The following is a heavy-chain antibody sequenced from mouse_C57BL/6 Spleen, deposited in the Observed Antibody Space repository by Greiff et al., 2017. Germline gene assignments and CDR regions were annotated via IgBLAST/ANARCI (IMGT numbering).Heavy chain of an antibody. J-gene: IGHJ4*01. CDR2: IYYSGTI. V-gene: IGHV3-5*01. Sequence: DVKLQESGPGLVKPSQTVFLTCTVTGISITTGNYRWSWIRQFPGNKLEWIGNIYYSGTITYNPSLTSRTTITRDTPKNQFFLEMNSLAAEDTATYYCARDSPYAMDYWGQGTSVTVSS. CDR3: ARDSPYAMDY. CDR1: GISITTGNYR.